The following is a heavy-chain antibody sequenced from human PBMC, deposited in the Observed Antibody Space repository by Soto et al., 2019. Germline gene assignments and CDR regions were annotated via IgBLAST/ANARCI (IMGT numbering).Heavy chain of an antibody. V-gene: IGHV3-30-3*01. Sequence: GGSLRLSCAASGFTFISYAMHWVRQAPCKGLEWVAVISYDGSNKYYADSVKGRFTISRDNSKNTLYLQMNSLRAEDTAVYYCARGPREWSIDHWGQGTLVTVSS. CDR3: ARGPREWSIDH. J-gene: IGHJ4*02. D-gene: IGHD3-3*01. CDR1: GFTFISYA. CDR2: ISYDGSNK.